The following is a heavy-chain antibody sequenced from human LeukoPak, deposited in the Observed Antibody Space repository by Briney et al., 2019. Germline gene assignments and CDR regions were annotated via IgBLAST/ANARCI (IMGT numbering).Heavy chain of an antibody. Sequence: PSETLSLTCTVSGGSISSYYWSWIRQPPGKGLEWIGYIYYSGSTNYNPSLKSRVTISVDTSKNQFSLKLSSVTAADTAVYYCARAGSYGRTNWFDPWGQGTLVTVSS. D-gene: IGHD5-18*01. CDR3: ARAGSYGRTNWFDP. CDR1: GGSISSYY. CDR2: IYYSGST. J-gene: IGHJ5*02. V-gene: IGHV4-59*12.